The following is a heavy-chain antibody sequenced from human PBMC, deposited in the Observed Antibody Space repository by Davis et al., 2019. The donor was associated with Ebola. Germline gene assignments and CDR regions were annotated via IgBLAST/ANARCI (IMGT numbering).Heavy chain of an antibody. CDR1: VITFSSYA. D-gene: IGHD5-24*01. V-gene: IGHV3-23*01. J-gene: IGHJ4*02. CDR3: ARGDGYNFWDY. CDR2: ISGSGGTT. Sequence: GESLKISCADSVITFSSYAMTWVRQAPGKGLEWVSAISGSGGTTYYAGSVKGRFTISRDNSKNTLYLQMNSLRAEDTALYYCARGDGYNFWDYWGQGTLVTVSS.